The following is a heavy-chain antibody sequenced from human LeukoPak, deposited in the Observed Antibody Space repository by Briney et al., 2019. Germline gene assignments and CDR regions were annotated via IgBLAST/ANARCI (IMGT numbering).Heavy chain of an antibody. V-gene: IGHV3-21*01. J-gene: IGHJ4*02. CDR2: ISSSSSYI. Sequence: GGSLRLSCAASGFTFSSYSMNWVRQAPGKGLEWVSSISSSSSYIYYADSVKGRFTISRDNAKNSLYLQMNSLRAEDTAVYYCARPAGYCSGGSCPYYFDYWGQGTLVTVSS. CDR3: ARPAGYCSGGSCPYYFDY. D-gene: IGHD2-15*01. CDR1: GFTFSSYS.